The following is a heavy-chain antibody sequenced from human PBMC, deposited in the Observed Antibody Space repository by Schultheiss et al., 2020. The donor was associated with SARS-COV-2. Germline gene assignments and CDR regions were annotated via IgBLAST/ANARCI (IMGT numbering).Heavy chain of an antibody. CDR1: GGSFSGYS. CDR3: ARERGSGWGFDY. V-gene: IGHV4-34*11. J-gene: IGHJ4*02. D-gene: IGHD6-19*01. Sequence: SETLSLTCAVYGGSFSGYSWSWIRQPPGKGLEWIGYIYHSGSTYYNPSLKSRVTISVDTSKNQFSLKLSSVTAADTAVYYCARERGSGWGFDYWGQGTLVTVSS. CDR2: IYHSGST.